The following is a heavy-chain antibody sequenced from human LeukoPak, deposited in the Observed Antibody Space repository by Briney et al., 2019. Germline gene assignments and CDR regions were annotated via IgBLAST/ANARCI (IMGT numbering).Heavy chain of an antibody. CDR1: GGSIGSYY. J-gene: IGHJ5*02. Sequence: PSETLSLTCTVSGGSIGSYYWSWIRQPAGKGLEWIGRIYTSGSTNYNPSLKSRVTMSVDTSKNQFSLKLSSVTAADTAVYYCARDLVGWGDSAYNWFDPWGQGTLVTVSS. D-gene: IGHD2-8*02. CDR2: IYTSGST. CDR3: ARDLVGWGDSAYNWFDP. V-gene: IGHV4-4*07.